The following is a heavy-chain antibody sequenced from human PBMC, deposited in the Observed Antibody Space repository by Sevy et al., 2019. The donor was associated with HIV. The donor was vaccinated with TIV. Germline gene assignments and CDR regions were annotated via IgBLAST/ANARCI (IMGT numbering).Heavy chain of an antibody. J-gene: IGHJ5*02. Sequence: ASVKVSCKVSGYTLTELSMHWVRQAPGKGLEWMGGFDPEDGERIYAQKFQGRVTMTEDTSTDTAYMELSSLRSEDTAVYYCATGLWSGYYSNNWFDPWGQGTLVTVSS. CDR2: FDPEDGER. D-gene: IGHD3-3*01. CDR3: ATGLWSGYYSNNWFDP. V-gene: IGHV1-24*01. CDR1: GYTLTELS.